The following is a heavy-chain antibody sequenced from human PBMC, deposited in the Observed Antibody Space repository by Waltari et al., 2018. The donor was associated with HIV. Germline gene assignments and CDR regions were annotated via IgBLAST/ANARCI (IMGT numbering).Heavy chain of an antibody. CDR2: VYTRGTS. CDR1: GGSIRSGSYS. D-gene: IGHD6-19*01. V-gene: IGHV4-61*02. Sequence: QVQLQESGPGLVKPSQTLSLTCTVSGGSIRSGSYSWSWIRQPAGKGLEWIGRVYTRGTSNYNPSLRSRVAISVDTSKNQIALKMRSVTAADTAVYYCARVSLAGWFVPWGQGTLVTVSS. J-gene: IGHJ5*02. CDR3: ARVSLAGWFVP.